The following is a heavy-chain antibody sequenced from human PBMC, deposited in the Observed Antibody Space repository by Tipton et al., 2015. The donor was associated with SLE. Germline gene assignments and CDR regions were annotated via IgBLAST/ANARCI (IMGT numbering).Heavy chain of an antibody. J-gene: IGHJ4*02. CDR2: IYYSGST. V-gene: IGHV4-59*11. D-gene: IGHD3-3*01. CDR3: ARSPRGVGYYPYYFDY. CDR1: GGFITSRY. Sequence: TLSLTCTVSGGFITSRYWNWVRQPPGKGLEWIGYIYYSGSTNYNPSLKSRVTISVDTSKNQFSLKLSSVTAADTAVYYCARSPRGVGYYPYYFDYWGQGTLVTVSS.